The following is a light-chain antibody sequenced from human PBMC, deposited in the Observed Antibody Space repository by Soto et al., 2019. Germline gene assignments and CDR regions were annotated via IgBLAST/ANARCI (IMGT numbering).Light chain of an antibody. CDR1: QSISSW. Sequence: DIQMTQSPSTLSASVGDRVTITCRASQSISSWLAWYQQKPGKAPKLLIYKASSLESGVPSRFSGSGSGTEFTLTISSLQPDYFTTYSPQPYNSYWTFGQGTKLDIK. CDR3: QPYNSYWT. V-gene: IGKV1-5*03. J-gene: IGKJ1*01. CDR2: KAS.